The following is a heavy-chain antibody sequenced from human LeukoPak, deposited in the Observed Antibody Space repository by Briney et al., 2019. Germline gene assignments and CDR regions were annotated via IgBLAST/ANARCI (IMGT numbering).Heavy chain of an antibody. CDR3: ARRSLVRTVGYYYAMDV. D-gene: IGHD1-26*01. CDR2: ISGSGGST. Sequence: GGSLRLSCAASGFTFSSYAMSWVRQAPGKGLEWVSAISGSGGSTYYADSVKGRFTISRDNSKNTLYLQMNSLRAEDTAVYYCARRSLVRTVGYYYAMDVWGQGTTVTVSS. CDR1: GFTFSSYA. V-gene: IGHV3-23*01. J-gene: IGHJ6*02.